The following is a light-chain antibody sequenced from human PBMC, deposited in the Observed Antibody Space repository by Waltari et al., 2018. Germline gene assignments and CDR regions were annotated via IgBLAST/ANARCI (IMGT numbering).Light chain of an antibody. V-gene: IGKV1-39*01. Sequence: DIQMPQSPSSLSASVGDGVTITCQTSQRISNYLNWYQQKPGKAPNLLIYTASTLQSGVPSRFSGSGSGTDFTLTINNLQPEDFATYYCQQSHSFPFTFGQGTRVEI. J-gene: IGKJ5*01. CDR1: QRISNY. CDR3: QQSHSFPFT. CDR2: TAS.